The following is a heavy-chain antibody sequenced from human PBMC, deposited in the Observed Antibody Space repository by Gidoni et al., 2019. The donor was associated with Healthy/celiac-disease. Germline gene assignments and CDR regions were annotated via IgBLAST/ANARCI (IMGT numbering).Heavy chain of an antibody. CDR3: ARDRPTKIVGATRTAFDI. CDR2: IIPIFGTA. CDR1: GGTFSSYA. D-gene: IGHD1-26*01. Sequence: QVQLVQSGAEVKKPGSSVKVSCKASGGTFSSYAISWVRQAPGQGLEWMGGIIPIFGTANYAQKFQGRVTITADKSTSTAYMELSSLRSEDTAVYYCARDRPTKIVGATRTAFDIWGQGTMVTVSS. J-gene: IGHJ3*02. V-gene: IGHV1-69*06.